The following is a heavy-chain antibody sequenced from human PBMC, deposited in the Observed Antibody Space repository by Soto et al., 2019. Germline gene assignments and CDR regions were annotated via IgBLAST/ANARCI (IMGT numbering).Heavy chain of an antibody. D-gene: IGHD6-6*01. CDR3: ARTSIAARPTLDY. V-gene: IGHV4-59*01. CDR2: IYYSGST. Sequence: SETLSLTCTVSGGSISSYYWSWIRQPPGKGLEWIGYIYYSGSTNYNPSLKSRVTISVDTSKNQFSLKLSSVTAADTAVYYCARTSIAARPTLDYWGQGTLVTVSS. J-gene: IGHJ4*02. CDR1: GGSISSYY.